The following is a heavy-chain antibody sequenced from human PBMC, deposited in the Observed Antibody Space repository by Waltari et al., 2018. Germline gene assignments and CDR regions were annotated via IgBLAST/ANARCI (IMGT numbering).Heavy chain of an antibody. CDR3: ARAGRGMVANYYYYYMDV. D-gene: IGHD1-26*01. Sequence: QVQLVQSGAEVKKPGSSVKVSCKASGGTFSSYAISWVRQAPGQGLEWMGGIIPILGIANYAQKFQGRVTITADKSTSTAYMELSSLRSEDTAVYYCARAGRGMVANYYYYYMDVWGKGTTVTVSS. J-gene: IGHJ6*03. CDR1: GGTFSSYA. V-gene: IGHV1-69*10. CDR2: IIPILGIA.